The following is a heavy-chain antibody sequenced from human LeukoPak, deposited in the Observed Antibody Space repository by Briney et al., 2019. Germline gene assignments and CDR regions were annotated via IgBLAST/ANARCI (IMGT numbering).Heavy chain of an antibody. Sequence: SGGSLRLSCAASGFTFSSYGMHWVRQAPGKGLEWVAVISYDGSNKYYADSVKGRFTISRDNSKNTLYLQMNSLRAEDTGVYYCAKDRVQRAVAGTDPADYWGQGTLVTVSS. D-gene: IGHD6-19*01. J-gene: IGHJ4*02. V-gene: IGHV3-30*18. CDR1: GFTFSSYG. CDR3: AKDRVQRAVAGTDPADY. CDR2: ISYDGSNK.